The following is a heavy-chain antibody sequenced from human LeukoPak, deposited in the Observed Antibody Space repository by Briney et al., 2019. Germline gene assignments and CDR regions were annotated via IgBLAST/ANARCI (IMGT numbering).Heavy chain of an antibody. CDR3: AGHHPRNTVDF. Sequence: SATLSLTCTVSADSISTYYWSWIRQPPGKGLEWIGYIYHSGSTNYNPSLKSRVTISLDTSKNQFSLKLSSVTAADTAVYYCAGHHPRNTVDFWGQGTLVTVSS. D-gene: IGHD2/OR15-2a*01. J-gene: IGHJ4*02. CDR1: ADSISTYY. V-gene: IGHV4-59*08. CDR2: IYHSGST.